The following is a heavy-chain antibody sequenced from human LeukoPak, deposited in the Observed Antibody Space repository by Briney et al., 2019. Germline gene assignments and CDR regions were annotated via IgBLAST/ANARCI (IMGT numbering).Heavy chain of an antibody. Sequence: ASVKVSCKASGYTFTSYGISWVRQAPGQGLEWMGWISAYNGNTNYAQKLQGRVTMTTDTATSTAYMELRSLRSDDTAVYYCASSPTIFGVVISNWFDPWGQGTLVTVSS. CDR3: ASSPTIFGVVISNWFDP. D-gene: IGHD3-3*01. CDR2: ISAYNGNT. V-gene: IGHV1-18*01. CDR1: GYTFTSYG. J-gene: IGHJ5*02.